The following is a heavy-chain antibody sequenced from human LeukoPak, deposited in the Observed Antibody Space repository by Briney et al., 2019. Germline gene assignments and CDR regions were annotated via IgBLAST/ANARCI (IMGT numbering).Heavy chain of an antibody. CDR1: GFTVSTNY. Sequence: GGSLRLSCAASGFTVSTNYMSWVRQGPGKGLEWISVVYTGGSTYYADSVKGRFTISRDNSKNTLYLQMNSLRAEDTAVYYCATSPASSCLDYWGQGTLVTVSS. CDR2: VYTGGST. V-gene: IGHV3-53*01. D-gene: IGHD6-13*01. J-gene: IGHJ4*02. CDR3: ATSPASSCLDY.